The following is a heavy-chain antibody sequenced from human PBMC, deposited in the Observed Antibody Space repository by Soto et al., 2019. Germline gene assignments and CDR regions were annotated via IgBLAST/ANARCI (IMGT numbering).Heavy chain of an antibody. J-gene: IGHJ4*02. CDR3: ARDEGSHFDY. CDR1: GTFISSGGYY. D-gene: IGHD3-10*01. CDR2: IYHSGST. Sequence: QVQLQEPGPGLVKPSQTLSLTCSVSGTFISSGGYYWSWIRQDPGKGLEWIGSIYHSGSTNYNLSLKSRLTISVDTSKNQFSMRLDSVTAADTAVYYCARDEGSHFDYWGQGTLVTVSS. V-gene: IGHV4-31*02.